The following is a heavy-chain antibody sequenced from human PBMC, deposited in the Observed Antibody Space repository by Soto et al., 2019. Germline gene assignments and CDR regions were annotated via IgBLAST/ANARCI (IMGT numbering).Heavy chain of an antibody. CDR2: ISGGGGST. Sequence: PGGSLRLFSAASCFSFAGYAVIWVRQAPGKGLEWVAAISGGGGSTYYADSVKGRFTISRDNSRNTLYLQMNSLTAGDAAVYFCAKRDNFNGYHIASDYWGRGTRATV. V-gene: IGHV3-23*01. CDR1: CFSFAGYA. CDR3: AKRDNFNGYHIASDY. J-gene: IGHJ4*01. D-gene: IGHD3-3*01.